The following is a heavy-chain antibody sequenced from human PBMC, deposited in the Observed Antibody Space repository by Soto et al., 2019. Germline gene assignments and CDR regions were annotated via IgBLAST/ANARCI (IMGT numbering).Heavy chain of an antibody. D-gene: IGHD2-2*01. CDR3: ARDLVDVLVPPGSHYSYYGMNV. CDR1: GGTFSSYA. V-gene: IGHV1-69*12. Sequence: QVQLVQSGAEVKKPGSSVKVSCKASGGTFSSYAISWVRQAPGQGLEWMGGISPIFGTATYAQKFQGRVTITADESTSTAYMELSSLISEDTAVYYCARDLVDVLVPPGSHYSYYGMNVWGQGTTVTVSS. J-gene: IGHJ6*02. CDR2: ISPIFGTA.